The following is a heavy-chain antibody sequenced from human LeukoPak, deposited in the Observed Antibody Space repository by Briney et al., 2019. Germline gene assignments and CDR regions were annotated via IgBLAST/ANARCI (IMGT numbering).Heavy chain of an antibody. D-gene: IGHD2-2*01. CDR1: GGSFSGYY. J-gene: IGHJ5*02. Sequence: SETLSLTCAVYGGSFSGYYWSWIRQPPGKGLEWIGEINHSGSTNYNPSLKSRVTISVDTSKNQFSLKLSSVTAADTAVYYCARDFWEDCRSASCSRELYNWFDPWGQGTLVTVSS. V-gene: IGHV4-34*01. CDR2: INHSGST. CDR3: ARDFWEDCRSASCSRELYNWFDP.